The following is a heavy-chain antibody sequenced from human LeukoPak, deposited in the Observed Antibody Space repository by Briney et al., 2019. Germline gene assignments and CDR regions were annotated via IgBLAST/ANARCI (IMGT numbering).Heavy chain of an antibody. J-gene: IGHJ3*01. D-gene: IGHD3-22*01. V-gene: IGHV4-59*12. CDR1: GGSISSYY. Sequence: SETLSLTCTVSGGSISSYYWSWIRQPPGKGLEWIGEITDTGIPNYNPSLKSRVTISVDTSKNQFSLKLTSVTAADAAVYYCASERRSGGYYSGRNNAFDVWGQGTVVTVSS. CDR3: ASERRSGGYYSGRNNAFDV. CDR2: ITDTGIP.